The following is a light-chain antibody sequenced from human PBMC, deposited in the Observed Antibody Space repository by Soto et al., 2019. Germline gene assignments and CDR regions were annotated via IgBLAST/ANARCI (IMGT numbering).Light chain of an antibody. J-gene: IGKJ4*01. CDR2: GAS. CDR3: HHYRTS. CDR1: QGVSSSY. Sequence: EIVLTQSPGTLSLSPGERATLSCRASQGVSSSYLAWYQQKPGQPRRLLIYGASSRATGMPERFSGSGSLTYFTLTITRLEPEDFAVYYCHHYRTSFGGGTKVEIK. V-gene: IGKV3-20*01.